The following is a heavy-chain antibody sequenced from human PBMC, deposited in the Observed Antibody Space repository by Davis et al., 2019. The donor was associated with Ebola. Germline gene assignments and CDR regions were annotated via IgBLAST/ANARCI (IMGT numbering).Heavy chain of an antibody. CDR1: GFTFSSYS. V-gene: IGHV3-21*01. D-gene: IGHD3-3*01. CDR3: ARDERTGYDFWSGYKDY. CDR2: ISSSSSYI. J-gene: IGHJ4*02. Sequence: GGSLRLSCAASGFTFSSYSMNWVRQAPGKGLEWVSSISSSSSYIYYADSVKGRFTISRDNAKNSLYLQMNSLRAEDTAVYYCARDERTGYDFWSGYKDYWGQGTLVTVSS.